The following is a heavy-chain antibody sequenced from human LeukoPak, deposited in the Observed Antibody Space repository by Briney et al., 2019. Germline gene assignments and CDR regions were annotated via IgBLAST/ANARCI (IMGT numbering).Heavy chain of an antibody. CDR2: IYYSGST. V-gene: IGHV4-59*01. J-gene: IGHJ6*02. Sequence: SETVSLTCTLSGGSISTYYWNWIRQPPGKGLEWIGYIYYSGSTNYNPSLKSRVTISVDTSKNQFSLNLSSVTAADTAVYYCARGADFWTGDYFYYGLDVWGQGTTISVSS. CDR1: GGSISTYY. D-gene: IGHD3/OR15-3a*01. CDR3: ARGADFWTGDYFYYGLDV.